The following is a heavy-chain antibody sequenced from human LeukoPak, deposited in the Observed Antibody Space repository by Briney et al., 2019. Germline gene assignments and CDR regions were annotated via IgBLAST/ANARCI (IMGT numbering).Heavy chain of an antibody. CDR1: GYTFTGYY. CDR3: ARAEYDFWSGYPYYYYYGMDV. D-gene: IGHD3-3*01. Sequence: ASVKVSCKASGYTFTGYYMHWVRQAPGQGLEWMGRINPNSGGTNYAQKFQGRVTMTRDTSISTAYMELSRLRSDDTAVYYCARAEYDFWSGYPYYYYYGMDVWGQGTTVTVSS. J-gene: IGHJ6*02. CDR2: INPNSGGT. V-gene: IGHV1-2*06.